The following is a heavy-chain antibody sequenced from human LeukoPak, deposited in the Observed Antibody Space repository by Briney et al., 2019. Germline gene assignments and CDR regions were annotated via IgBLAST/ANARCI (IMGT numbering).Heavy chain of an antibody. D-gene: IGHD3-22*01. Sequence: SETLSLTCTVSGGSISNDYWNWIRQPAGKGLEWIGHIYASGSTNYNPSLKSRVTMSVDTSKNQFSLKLSSVTAADTAVYYCARDRVNYYDSSPFDYWGQGSLVTVSS. CDR3: ARDRVNYYDSSPFDY. J-gene: IGHJ4*02. CDR2: IYASGST. CDR1: GGSISNDY. V-gene: IGHV4-4*07.